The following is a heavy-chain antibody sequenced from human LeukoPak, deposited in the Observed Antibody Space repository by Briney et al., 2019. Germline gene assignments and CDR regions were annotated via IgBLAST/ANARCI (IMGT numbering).Heavy chain of an antibody. CDR2: ISSSSSYI. D-gene: IGHD3-22*01. Sequence: PGGSLRLSCAASGFTFSSYSMNWVRQAPGKGLEWVSSISSSSSYIYYADSVKGRFTISRDNAKNSPYLQMNSLRAEDTAVYYCAREWEYYYDSSGYYGFDYWGQGTLVTVSS. J-gene: IGHJ4*02. V-gene: IGHV3-21*01. CDR3: AREWEYYYDSSGYYGFDY. CDR1: GFTFSSYS.